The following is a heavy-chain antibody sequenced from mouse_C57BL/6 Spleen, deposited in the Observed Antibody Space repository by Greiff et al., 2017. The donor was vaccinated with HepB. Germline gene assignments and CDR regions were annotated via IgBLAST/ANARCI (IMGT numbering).Heavy chain of an antibody. CDR1: GYTFTDYY. CDR3: ARRGDYYGSSPMDY. J-gene: IGHJ4*01. D-gene: IGHD1-1*01. Sequence: QVQLQQSGAELVRPGASVKLSCKASGYTFTDYYINWVKQRPGQGLEWIARIYPGSGNTYYNEKFKGKATLTAEKSSSTAYMQLSSLTSEDSAVYFCARRGDYYGSSPMDYWGQGTPFTVSP. V-gene: IGHV1-76*01. CDR2: IYPGSGNT.